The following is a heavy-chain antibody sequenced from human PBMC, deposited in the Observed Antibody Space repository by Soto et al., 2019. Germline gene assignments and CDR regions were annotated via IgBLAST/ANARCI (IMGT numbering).Heavy chain of an antibody. CDR3: TTDRVDTAMVYYFDY. D-gene: IGHD5-18*01. J-gene: IGHJ4*02. Sequence: EVQLVESGGGLVKPGGSLRLSCAASGFTFSNAWMSWVRQAPGKGLEWVGRIKSKTDGETTDYAAPVKGRFTISRDDSKNTLYLQMNSLKTEDTAVYYCTTDRVDTAMVYYFDYWGQGTLVTVSS. CDR2: IKSKTDGETT. CDR1: GFTFSNAW. V-gene: IGHV3-15*01.